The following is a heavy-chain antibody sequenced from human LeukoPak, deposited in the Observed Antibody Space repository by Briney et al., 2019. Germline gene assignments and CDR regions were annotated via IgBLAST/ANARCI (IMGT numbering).Heavy chain of an antibody. CDR1: GFTFSTYA. D-gene: IGHD1-26*01. J-gene: IGHJ4*02. V-gene: IGHV3-30*04. CDR2: IPYDGSNK. CDR3: AKDIRYSGSYRSGNY. Sequence: AGGSLRLSCAASGFTFSTYAMHWVRQAPGKGLEWVAVIPYDGSNKYYADSVKGRFTISRDNSKYTLYLQMNSLRADDTAVYYCAKDIRYSGSYRSGNYWGQGTLVTVSS.